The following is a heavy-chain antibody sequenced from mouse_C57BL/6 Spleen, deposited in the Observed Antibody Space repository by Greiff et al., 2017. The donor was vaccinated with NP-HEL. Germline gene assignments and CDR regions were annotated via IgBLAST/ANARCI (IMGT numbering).Heavy chain of an antibody. D-gene: IGHD2-1*01. J-gene: IGHJ3*01. CDR3: ARDYYGSFAY. CDR1: GYSITSGYD. Sequence: EVKLLESGPGMVKPSQSLSLTCTVTGYSITSGYDWHWIRHFPGNKLEWMGYISYSGSTNYNPSLKSRISITHDTSKNHFFLKLNSVTTEDTATYYCARDYYGSFAYWGQGTLVTVSA. CDR2: ISYSGST. V-gene: IGHV3-1*01.